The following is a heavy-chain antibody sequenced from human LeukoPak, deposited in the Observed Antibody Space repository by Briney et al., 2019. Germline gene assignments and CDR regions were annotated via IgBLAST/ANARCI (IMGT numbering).Heavy chain of an antibody. D-gene: IGHD2-21*01. V-gene: IGHV4-39*01. Sequence: SETLSLTCTVSGGSISSSSYYWGWIRQPPGKGLEWIGSIYYSGSTYYNPSLKSRVTISVDTSKNQFSLKLSSVTAADTAVYYCARPSAGIGDAFDIWGQGTMVTVSS. CDR3: ARPSAGIGDAFDI. CDR2: IYYSGST. J-gene: IGHJ3*02. CDR1: GGSISSSSYY.